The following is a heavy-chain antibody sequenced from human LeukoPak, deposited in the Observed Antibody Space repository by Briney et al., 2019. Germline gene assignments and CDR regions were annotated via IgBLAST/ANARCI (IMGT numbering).Heavy chain of an antibody. J-gene: IGHJ4*02. V-gene: IGHV3-74*01. Sequence: PGGSLRLSCAASGFTFSSYWMHWVRQAPGKGLVWVSRINTDGSSTTYADSVKGRFTISRDNAKNSLYLQVASLRGDDTATYYCAREGNDYYYDQWGQGTLVTVSP. CDR2: INTDGSST. CDR3: AREGNDYYYDQ. D-gene: IGHD3-16*01. CDR1: GFTFSSYW.